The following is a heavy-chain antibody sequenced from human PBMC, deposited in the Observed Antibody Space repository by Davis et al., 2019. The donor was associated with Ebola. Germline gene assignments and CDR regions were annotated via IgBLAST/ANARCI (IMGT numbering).Heavy chain of an antibody. CDR1: GFTFSSYS. CDR2: ISSSSSYI. CDR3: ARDTKAAHAP. D-gene: IGHD6-6*01. V-gene: IGHV3-21*04. Sequence: GESLKISCAASGFTFSSYSMNWVRQAPGKGLEWVSSISSSSSYIYYADSVKGRFTISRDNAKNSLYLQMNSLRAEDTAVYYCARDTKAAHAPWGQGTLVTASS. J-gene: IGHJ5*02.